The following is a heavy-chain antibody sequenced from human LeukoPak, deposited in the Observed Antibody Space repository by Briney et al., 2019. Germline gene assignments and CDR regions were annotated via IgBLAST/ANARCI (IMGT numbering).Heavy chain of an antibody. CDR3: ARLVEREGSGWYLTLFDY. D-gene: IGHD6-19*01. J-gene: IGHJ4*02. V-gene: IGHV3-23*01. CDR1: GFTFSSNG. CDR2: ISGSGGST. Sequence: GGSLRLSCAASGFTFSSNGMSWVRQAPGKGLEWVSAISGSGGSTYYADSVKGRFTISRDNSKNTLYLQMNSLRVEDTAVYYCARLVEREGSGWYLTLFDYWGQGTLVTVSS.